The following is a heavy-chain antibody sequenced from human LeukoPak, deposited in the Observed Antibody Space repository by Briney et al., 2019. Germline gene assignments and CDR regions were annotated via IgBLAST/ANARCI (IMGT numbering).Heavy chain of an antibody. CDR2: TSSDGNK. D-gene: IGHD3-16*01. V-gene: IGHV3-30*14. CDR3: ARGRGIRALYFDN. CDR1: GFTFSSYT. J-gene: IGHJ4*02. Sequence: GGSLRLSCATSGFTFSSYTMHWVRQAPGKGLEWVALTSSDGNKYFADSVQGRFTISRDNSRNTLYLQLDNLRPDDTALYYCARGRGIRALYFDNWGQGTLLSVSS.